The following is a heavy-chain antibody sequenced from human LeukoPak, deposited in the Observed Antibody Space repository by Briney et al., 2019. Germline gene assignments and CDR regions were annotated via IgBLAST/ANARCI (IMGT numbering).Heavy chain of an antibody. V-gene: IGHV4-4*07. CDR3: AREYASGGDCCAFDY. CDR1: GGSISSYY. D-gene: IGHD2-21*02. Sequence: SETLSLTCTVSGGSISSYYWSWIRQPAGKGLEWIGRIYTCGSTNYNPSLKSRVTMSVDTSKNQFSLKLSSVTAADTAVYYCAREYASGGDCCAFDYWGQGTLVTVSS. CDR2: IYTCGST. J-gene: IGHJ4*02.